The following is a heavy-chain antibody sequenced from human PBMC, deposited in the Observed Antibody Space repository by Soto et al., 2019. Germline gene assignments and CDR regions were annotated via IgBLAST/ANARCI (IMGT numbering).Heavy chain of an antibody. V-gene: IGHV3-66*01. Sequence: GGSLRLSCAASGFTVSSNYMSWVRQAPGKGLEWVSVIYSGGSTYYADSVKGRFTISRDNSKNTLYLQMNSLRAEDTAVYYCARDYSSGWYSDYWGQGTLVTVSS. CDR3: ARDYSSGWYSDY. D-gene: IGHD6-19*01. CDR1: GFTVSSNY. CDR2: IYSGGST. J-gene: IGHJ4*02.